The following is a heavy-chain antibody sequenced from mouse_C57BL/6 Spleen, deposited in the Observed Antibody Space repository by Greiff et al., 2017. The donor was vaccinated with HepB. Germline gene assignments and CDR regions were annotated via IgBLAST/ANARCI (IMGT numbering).Heavy chain of an antibody. D-gene: IGHD4-1*01. CDR3: ARDLTFAY. V-gene: IGHV1-82*01. CDR2: IYPGDGDT. CDR1: GYAFSSSW. J-gene: IGHJ3*01. Sequence: QVQLQQSGPELVKPGASVKISCKASGYAFSSSWMNWVKQRPGKGLEWIGRIYPGDGDTNYNGKFKGKATLTPDKSSSTAYMQLSSLTSEDSAVYFCARDLTFAYWGQGTLVTVSA.